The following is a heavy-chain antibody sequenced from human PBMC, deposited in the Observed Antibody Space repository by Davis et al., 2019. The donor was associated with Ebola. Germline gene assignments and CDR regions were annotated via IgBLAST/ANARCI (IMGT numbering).Heavy chain of an antibody. Sequence: GESLKISCAASGFTFRDYRMNWVRQAPGKGLEWVSSISSSSTYIYYADSVKGRFTISRDNAKNSLYLQMNSLRAEDTAVYYCAREKTMVRGIDYWGQGTLVTVSS. D-gene: IGHD3-10*01. V-gene: IGHV3-21*01. CDR3: AREKTMVRGIDY. CDR2: ISSSSTYI. CDR1: GFTFRDYR. J-gene: IGHJ4*02.